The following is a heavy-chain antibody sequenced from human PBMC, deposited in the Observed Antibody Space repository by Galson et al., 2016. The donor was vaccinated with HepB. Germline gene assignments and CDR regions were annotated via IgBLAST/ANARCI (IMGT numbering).Heavy chain of an antibody. D-gene: IGHD6-19*01. CDR3: AREWQWLDGIDY. CDR2: IWYDGVNK. Sequence: SLRLSCAASAFSFSSYGMNWVRQAPGKGLEWVAFIWYDGVNKNYAESVKGRFTISIDNSKNTVYLQMNSLRAEETAVYYCAREWQWLDGIDYWGQGPLVTVSS. V-gene: IGHV3-33*01. J-gene: IGHJ4*02. CDR1: AFSFSSYG.